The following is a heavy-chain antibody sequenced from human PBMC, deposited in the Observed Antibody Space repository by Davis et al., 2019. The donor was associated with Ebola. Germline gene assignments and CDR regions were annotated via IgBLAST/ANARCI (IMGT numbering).Heavy chain of an antibody. D-gene: IGHD5-24*01. J-gene: IGHJ3*02. Sequence: ASVKVSCKASGYTFTNYYMHWVRQAPGQGLEWMGMINPNDGRTIYAQKFQGRVTMTRDTSTSTVYMELSSLRSEDTAVYYCARGRDGFGNAFDIWGQGTMVTVSS. CDR1: GYTFTNYY. V-gene: IGHV1-46*03. CDR2: INPNDGRT. CDR3: ARGRDGFGNAFDI.